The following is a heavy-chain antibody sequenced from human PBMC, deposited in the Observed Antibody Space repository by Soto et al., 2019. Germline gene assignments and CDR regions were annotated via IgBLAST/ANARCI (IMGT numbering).Heavy chain of an antibody. CDR3: ARDSADIVLVVAATRDWFDP. CDR2: ISAYNGNT. CDR1: GYTFTSYG. D-gene: IGHD2-15*01. J-gene: IGHJ5*02. Sequence: QVQLVQSGAEVKKPGASVKVSCKASGYTFTSYGISWVRQAPGQGLEWMGWISAYNGNTNYAQKLQGRVTMTTDTSTSTAYMELRSLRSDETAVYYCARDSADIVLVVAATRDWFDPWGQGTLVTVSS. V-gene: IGHV1-18*01.